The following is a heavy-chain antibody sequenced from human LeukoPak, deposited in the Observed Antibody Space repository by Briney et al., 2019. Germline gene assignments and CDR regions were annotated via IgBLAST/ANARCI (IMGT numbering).Heavy chain of an antibody. CDR1: GGPFSGYY. CDR3: ARGLGLKMDV. CDR2: INHSGST. Sequence: SETLSLTCAVYGGPFSGYYWSWIRQPPGKGLEWIGEINHSGSTNYNPSLKSRVTISVDTSKNQFSLKLSSVTAADTAVYYCARGLGLKMDVWGKGTTVTVSS. D-gene: IGHD2-8*01. V-gene: IGHV4-34*01. J-gene: IGHJ6*04.